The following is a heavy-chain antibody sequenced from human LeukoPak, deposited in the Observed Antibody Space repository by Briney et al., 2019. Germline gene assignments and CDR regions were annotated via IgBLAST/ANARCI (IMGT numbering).Heavy chain of an antibody. CDR1: GFTFSSYA. Sequence: GGSLRLSCAASGFTFSSYAMSWVRQAPGKGLEWVSAISGSGGSTYYADSVKGRFTISRDNSKNTLYLQMNSLRAEDTAVYYCAKAGQYGSGSYYTGHFDYWGQGTLVTVSS. CDR2: ISGSGGST. V-gene: IGHV3-23*01. CDR3: AKAGQYGSGSYYTGHFDY. D-gene: IGHD3-10*01. J-gene: IGHJ4*02.